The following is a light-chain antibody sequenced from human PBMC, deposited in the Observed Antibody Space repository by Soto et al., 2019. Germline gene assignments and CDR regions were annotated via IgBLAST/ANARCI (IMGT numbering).Light chain of an antibody. CDR3: QHYDNFPWT. Sequence: DIQMTQSPSTLSASVGDTVTITCRASQTLTSWLAWYQQKPGRAPKLLIYKPSSLAGGVPSRFSGGGSGTEFTLTINSLQPDDFATYYCQHYDNFPWTFGQGTKVEV. J-gene: IGKJ1*01. V-gene: IGKV1-5*03. CDR2: KPS. CDR1: QTLTSW.